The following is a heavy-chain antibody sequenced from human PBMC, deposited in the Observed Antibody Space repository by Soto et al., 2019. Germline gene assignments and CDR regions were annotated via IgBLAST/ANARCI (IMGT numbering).Heavy chain of an antibody. CDR1: GYTFTSYD. D-gene: IGHD3-3*01. V-gene: IGHV1-8*01. CDR2: MNANSGNT. J-gene: IGHJ6*02. Sequence: ASVKVSCKASGYTFTSYDINWVRQATGQGLEGMGWMNANSGNTGYAQKFQGRVTMTRNTSISTAYMELSSLRSEDTAVYYCARAAYYDFWSGYYPPYYYYGMDVWGQGTTVTVSS. CDR3: ARAAYYDFWSGYYPPYYYYGMDV.